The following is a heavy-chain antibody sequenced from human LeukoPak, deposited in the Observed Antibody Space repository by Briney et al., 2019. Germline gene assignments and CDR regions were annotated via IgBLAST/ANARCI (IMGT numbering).Heavy chain of an antibody. D-gene: IGHD1-14*01. V-gene: IGHV3-33*01. CDR3: ARETPEYD. J-gene: IGHJ4*02. CDR2: IWYDGSNK. Sequence: GGSLRLSCAASGFTFSSYGMHWVRQAPGKGLEWVAVIWYDGSNKYYADSVKGRFTISRDNAKNSLYLQMNSLRDEDTAVYYCARETPEYDWGQGTLVTVSS. CDR1: GFTFSSYG.